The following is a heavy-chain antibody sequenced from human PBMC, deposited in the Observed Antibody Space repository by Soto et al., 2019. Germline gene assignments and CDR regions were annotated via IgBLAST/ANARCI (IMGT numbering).Heavy chain of an antibody. Sequence: QVQLVESGGGVVQPGRSLRLSCAASGFTFSSYGMHWVRQAPGKGLEWVAVIWYDGSNKYYADSVKGRFTISRDNSKNTLYLQMNSLRAEDTAVYYCGKIAVARNDYYYYGMDVWGQGTTVTVSS. V-gene: IGHV3-33*06. CDR2: IWYDGSNK. J-gene: IGHJ6*02. D-gene: IGHD6-19*01. CDR1: GFTFSSYG. CDR3: GKIAVARNDYYYYGMDV.